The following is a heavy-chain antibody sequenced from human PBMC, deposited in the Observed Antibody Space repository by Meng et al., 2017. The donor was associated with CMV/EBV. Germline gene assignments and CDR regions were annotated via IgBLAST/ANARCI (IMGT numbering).Heavy chain of an antibody. CDR3: ARDRGDEDPPGWFDP. CDR1: GGSISSYY. Sequence: SETLSLTCTVSGGSISSYYWSWIRQPPGKGLEWIGYIYHSGSTNYNPSLKSRVTISVDTSKNQFSLKLSSVTAADTAVYYCARDRGDEDPPGWFDPWGQGTLVTVSS. CDR2: IYHSGST. D-gene: IGHD1-14*01. V-gene: IGHV4-59*01. J-gene: IGHJ5*02.